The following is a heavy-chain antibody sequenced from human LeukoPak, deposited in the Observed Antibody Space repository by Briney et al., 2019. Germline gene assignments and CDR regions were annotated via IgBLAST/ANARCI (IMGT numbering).Heavy chain of an antibody. Sequence: GGSLRLSCGASGFPFDGYGMSWVRQAPGKGVEWVSGINWNSGSTGYADSVKGRFTISRDNAKNSLYLQMNSLRAEDTALYYCAREGITGTTRYFDYWGQGTLVTVSS. V-gene: IGHV3-20*04. CDR1: GFPFDGYG. CDR2: INWNSGST. D-gene: IGHD1-7*01. CDR3: AREGITGTTRYFDY. J-gene: IGHJ4*02.